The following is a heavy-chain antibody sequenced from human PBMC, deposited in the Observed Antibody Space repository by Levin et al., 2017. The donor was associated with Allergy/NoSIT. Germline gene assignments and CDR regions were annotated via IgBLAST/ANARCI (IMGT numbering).Heavy chain of an antibody. J-gene: IGHJ6*03. CDR3: ARREDYDILTGYSYYYMDV. CDR1: GFTFDDYG. V-gene: IGHV3-20*04. Sequence: PGESLKISCAASGFTFDDYGMSWVRQAPGKGLEWVSGINWNGGSTGYADSVKGRFTISRDNAKNSLYLQMNSLRAEDTALYYCARREDYDILTGYSYYYMDVWGKGTTVTVSS. CDR2: INWNGGST. D-gene: IGHD3-9*01.